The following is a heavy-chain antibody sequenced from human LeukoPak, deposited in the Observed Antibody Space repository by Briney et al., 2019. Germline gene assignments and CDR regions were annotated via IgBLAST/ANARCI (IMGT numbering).Heavy chain of an antibody. D-gene: IGHD3-16*01. J-gene: IGHJ4*02. CDR3: AKEARAGEPFYYFDY. CDR2: ISGSGGST. CDR1: GFTFSSSA. Sequence: GGSLRLSCAASGFTFSSSAMAWVRLAPGKGLEWVSAISGSGGSTYYADSVKGRFTISRDNSKNTLYLQMNSLRAEDTAVYYCAKEARAGEPFYYFDYWGQGTLVTVSS. V-gene: IGHV3-23*01.